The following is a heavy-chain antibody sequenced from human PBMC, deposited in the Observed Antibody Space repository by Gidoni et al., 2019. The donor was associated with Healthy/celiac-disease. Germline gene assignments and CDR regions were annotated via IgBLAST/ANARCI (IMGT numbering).Heavy chain of an antibody. CDR1: GFTVSSNY. V-gene: IGHV3-53*01. J-gene: IGHJ4*02. D-gene: IGHD2-8*02. CDR2: IYSGDST. CDR3: AGVRTGGYFDY. Sequence: EVQLVESGGGLIQPGGSLRLSCAASGFTVSSNYMSWVRQAPGQGLEWVSVIYSGDSTYCAVTIKSRYTISMHNSKNTLYLQMNSLRAEGTAVYYCAGVRTGGYFDYWGQGTLVTVSS.